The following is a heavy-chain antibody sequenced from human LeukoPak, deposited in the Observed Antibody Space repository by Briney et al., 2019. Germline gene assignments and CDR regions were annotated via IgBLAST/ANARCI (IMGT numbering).Heavy chain of an antibody. V-gene: IGHV4-39*07. Sequence: SETLSLTCTVSGDSISSSNYYWGWIRQPPGKGLEWIGSIYYNGRAYYNPSLKGRITMSVDTSKNQFSLKLSSVTAADTAVYYCARGGVGVTLLDYWGQGTLVTVSS. CDR1: GDSISSSNYY. CDR3: ARGGVGVTLLDY. J-gene: IGHJ4*02. CDR2: IYYNGRA. D-gene: IGHD1-26*01.